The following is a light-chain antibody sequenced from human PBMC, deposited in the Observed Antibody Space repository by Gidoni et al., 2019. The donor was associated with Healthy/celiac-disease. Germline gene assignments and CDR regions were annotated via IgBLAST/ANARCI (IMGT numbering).Light chain of an antibody. V-gene: IGLV2-14*03. Sequence: QSAPTQPPPASGSPGPSLPIPCTCTGSYVGVYNYVSVYPQHPGQAPNLIIMNDSNRPPRASIRFPVSRSGTTASLTISGLQPEAEADYYCSSYTCSSTPGVVFGGGTKLTVL. CDR2: NDS. CDR1: GSYVGVYNY. J-gene: IGLJ2*01. CDR3: SSYTCSSTPGVV.